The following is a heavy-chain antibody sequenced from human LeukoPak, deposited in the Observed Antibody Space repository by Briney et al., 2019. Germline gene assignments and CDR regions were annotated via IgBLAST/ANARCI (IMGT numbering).Heavy chain of an antibody. CDR3: ARESIVGATGAFDI. J-gene: IGHJ3*02. CDR2: ISSKGGST. V-gene: IGHV3-64*01. D-gene: IGHD1-26*01. CDR1: GFTFSSYA. Sequence: PGGSLRLFCAASGFTFSSYAMHWVRQAPGEGLEYVSAISSKGGSTYYANSVRGRFTISRDNSKNTLYIQMGSRRAEDMAVYDCARESIVGATGAFDIWGQGTMVTVSS.